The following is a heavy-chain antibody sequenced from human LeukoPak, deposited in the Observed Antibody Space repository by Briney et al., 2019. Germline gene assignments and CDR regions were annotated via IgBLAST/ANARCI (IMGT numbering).Heavy chain of an antibody. CDR3: ARVDIVVVVAAYSGAFDI. Sequence: PGGSLRLSCAASGFTVGSTYMSWVRQAPGKGLEWVSAIYSGGSTYYADSVKGRFTISRDNPKNAVYLQMSSLRAEDTAVYYCARVDIVVVVAAYSGAFDIWGQGTMVTVSS. J-gene: IGHJ3*02. D-gene: IGHD2-15*01. V-gene: IGHV3-53*01. CDR1: GFTVGSTY. CDR2: IYSGGST.